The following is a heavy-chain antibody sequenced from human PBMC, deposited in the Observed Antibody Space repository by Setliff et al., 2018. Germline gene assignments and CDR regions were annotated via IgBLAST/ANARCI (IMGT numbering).Heavy chain of an antibody. Sequence: GASVNVSCKASGYTFTSHYMHWVRQAPGLGLEWMGTINPSSGRTSYAQKFQGRVTMTRDTSTSTVYMDMSSLRSEDTAVYYCARDVFPYHYEGAFDIWGQGTMVTVSS. J-gene: IGHJ3*02. V-gene: IGHV1-46*01. D-gene: IGHD3-22*01. CDR3: ARDVFPYHYEGAFDI. CDR2: INPSSGRT. CDR1: GYTFTSHY.